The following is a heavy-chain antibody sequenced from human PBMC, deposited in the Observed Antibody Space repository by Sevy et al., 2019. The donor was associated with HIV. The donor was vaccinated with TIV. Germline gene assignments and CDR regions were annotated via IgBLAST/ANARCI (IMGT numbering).Heavy chain of an antibody. CDR2: ISYHGRNK. Sequence: GGSLRLSCEASGFSFSTYGMHWVRQAPGKGLEWVAVISYHGRNKFYGDSVEGRFTISRDNSKKTLYLQMNSLRIEDTAMYYCAKDFTGYNGMDVWGQGTMVTVSS. D-gene: IGHD3-9*01. CDR3: AKDFTGYNGMDV. J-gene: IGHJ6*02. CDR1: GFSFSTYG. V-gene: IGHV3-30*18.